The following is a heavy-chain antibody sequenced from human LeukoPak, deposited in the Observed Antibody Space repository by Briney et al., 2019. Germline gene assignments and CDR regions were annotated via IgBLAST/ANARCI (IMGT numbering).Heavy chain of an antibody. J-gene: IGHJ4*02. Sequence: GGSLRLSCAASGFTFSSYWMSWVRQAPGKGLEWVAVISYDGSSKYYADSVKGRFTISRDNSKNTLYLQMNSLRAEDTAVYYCASDRDIVVVVADPATFDYWGQGTLVTVSS. CDR1: GFTFSSYW. V-gene: IGHV3-30*03. CDR2: ISYDGSSK. CDR3: ASDRDIVVVVADPATFDY. D-gene: IGHD2-15*01.